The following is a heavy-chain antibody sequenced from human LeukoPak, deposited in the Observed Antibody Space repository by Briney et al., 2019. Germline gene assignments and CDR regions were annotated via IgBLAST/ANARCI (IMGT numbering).Heavy chain of an antibody. CDR3: ARESAYAFWY. D-gene: IGHD3-3*01. V-gene: IGHV3-48*02. Sequence: GGSLRLSCAASGFTFNSYSMNWVRQAPGKGLEWVSYISSTSSTMYYADSVKGRFTISRDNAKNSLYLQMNSLRDEDTAVYYCARESAYAFWYWGQGTLVAVSS. J-gene: IGHJ4*02. CDR2: ISSTSSTM. CDR1: GFTFNSYS.